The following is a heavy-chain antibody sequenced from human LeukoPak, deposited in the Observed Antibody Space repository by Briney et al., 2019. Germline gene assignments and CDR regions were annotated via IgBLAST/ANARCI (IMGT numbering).Heavy chain of an antibody. CDR2: IRYDGLNK. J-gene: IGHJ4*02. CDR1: GFTFSSYG. Sequence: TGGSLRLSCAASGFTFSSYGMHWVRQAPGKGLDWLAFIRYDGLNKYYADSVKGRFIISRDSSKNTQYLQMNSLRPEDTAVYYCAKDHTTTGSDCWGQGTLVTVSS. D-gene: IGHD1-1*01. V-gene: IGHV3-30*02. CDR3: AKDHTTTGSDC.